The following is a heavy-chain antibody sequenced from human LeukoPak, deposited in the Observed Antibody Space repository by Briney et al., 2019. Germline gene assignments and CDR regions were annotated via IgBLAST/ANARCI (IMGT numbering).Heavy chain of an antibody. J-gene: IGHJ4*02. V-gene: IGHV3-30*18. CDR1: GFTFSSYA. D-gene: IGHD3-22*01. Sequence: GGSLRLSCAASGFTFSSYAMHWVRQAPGKGLEWVAVISYDGSKKYYADSVKGRFTISRDDSKSTLYLQINSLRAEDTAVYYCAKDENVADSSGYYFAYWGQGTLVTVSS. CDR2: ISYDGSKK. CDR3: AKDENVADSSGYYFAY.